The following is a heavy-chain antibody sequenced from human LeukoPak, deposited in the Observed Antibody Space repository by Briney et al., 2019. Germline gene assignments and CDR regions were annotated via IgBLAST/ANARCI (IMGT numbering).Heavy chain of an antibody. V-gene: IGHV3-74*01. J-gene: IGHJ4*02. D-gene: IGHD5-12*01. CDR2: INSNGSST. CDR3: AKGGATICDN. Sequence: GGSLRLSCAASGFTFSNYWMHWVRQAPGKGLVWVSRINSNGSSTNYADSVKGRLTISRDNAKNTLHLQVSSLRAEDTALYYCAKGGATICDNWGQGTLVTVSS. CDR1: GFTFSNYW.